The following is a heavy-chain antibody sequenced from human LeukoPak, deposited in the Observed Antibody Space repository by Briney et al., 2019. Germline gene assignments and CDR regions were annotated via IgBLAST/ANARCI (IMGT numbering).Heavy chain of an antibody. Sequence: ASVKVSCKASGGTFSSYAISWVRQAPGQGLEWMGWINPNSGGTNYAQKFQGWVTMTRDTSISTAYMELSRLRSDDTAVYYCARAPHYYDSSGMTPFDIWGQGTMVTVSS. CDR2: INPNSGGT. CDR1: GGTFSSYA. V-gene: IGHV1-2*04. J-gene: IGHJ3*02. CDR3: ARAPHYYDSSGMTPFDI. D-gene: IGHD3-22*01.